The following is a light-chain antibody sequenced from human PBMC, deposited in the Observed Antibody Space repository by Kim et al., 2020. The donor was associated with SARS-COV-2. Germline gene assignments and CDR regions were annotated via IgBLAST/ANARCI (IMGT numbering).Light chain of an antibody. V-gene: IGKV3-11*01. Sequence: EIALTQSPASLSLSPGERATLSCRASQSVDTYLVWYQQKPAQAPRLLIYDAYHRATGIPARFSGSGSGTDFTLTISNPELEDFAVYYCQQRRAWPLTFGGGTKVDIK. CDR1: QSVDTY. J-gene: IGKJ4*01. CDR2: DAY. CDR3: QQRRAWPLT.